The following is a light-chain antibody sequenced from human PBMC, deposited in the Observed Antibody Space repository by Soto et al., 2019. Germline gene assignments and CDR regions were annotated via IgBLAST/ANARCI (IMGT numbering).Light chain of an antibody. J-gene: IGLJ3*02. Sequence: QSALTQPASVSGSPGQSITISCTGTRDDVGGYNYVSWYQQYPGKAPNLMIYEVSYRPSGVSNRFSGSRSGHTASLSISGLQAEDEADYYCSAYTNIGTLVFGGGTKVTVL. CDR3: SAYTNIGTLV. CDR1: RDDVGGYNY. V-gene: IGLV2-14*01. CDR2: EVS.